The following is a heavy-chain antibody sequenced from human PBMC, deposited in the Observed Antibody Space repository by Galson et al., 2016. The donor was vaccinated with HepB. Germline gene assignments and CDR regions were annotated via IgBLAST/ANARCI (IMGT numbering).Heavy chain of an antibody. J-gene: IGHJ4*02. CDR1: EFTFNNCP. Sequence: SLRLSCAASEFTFNNCPLHWVRQAPGKGLEWVAVLSHHGVTKFYADSVRARFTISRDKSKTTVYLQMDGLSAEDTAVYYRARERELGGYFDYWGQGTLVTVSS. CDR3: ARERELGGYFDY. D-gene: IGHD1-7*01. CDR2: LSHHGVTK. V-gene: IGHV3-30-3*01.